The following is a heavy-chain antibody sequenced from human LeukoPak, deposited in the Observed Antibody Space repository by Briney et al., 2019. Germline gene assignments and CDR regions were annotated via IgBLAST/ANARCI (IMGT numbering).Heavy chain of an antibody. D-gene: IGHD3-10*01. V-gene: IGHV3-48*01. CDR2: ISSSSSTI. J-gene: IGHJ3*02. CDR3: AKSNGYGLVDI. CDR1: GFTFSSYS. Sequence: GGSLRLSCAASGFTFSSYSMNWVRQAPGKGLEWVSYISSSSSTIYYADSVKGRFTISRDNSKNTLYLQMNSLRAEDTAVYYCAKSNGYGLVDIWGQGTMVTVSS.